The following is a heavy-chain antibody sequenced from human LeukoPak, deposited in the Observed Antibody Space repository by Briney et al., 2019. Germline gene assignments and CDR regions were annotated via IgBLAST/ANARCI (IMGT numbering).Heavy chain of an antibody. V-gene: IGHV3-23*01. CDR1: GFTFSSYA. Sequence: GGSLRLSCAASGFTFSSYAMSWVRQAPGKGLEWVSAISGSGGSTYYADSVKGRFTISRDNSKNTLYLQMNSLRAEDTAVYYCAKPTSWCRTMYYFDYWGQGTLVTVSS. CDR3: AKPTSWCRTMYYFDY. D-gene: IGHD6-13*01. J-gene: IGHJ4*02. CDR2: ISGSGGST.